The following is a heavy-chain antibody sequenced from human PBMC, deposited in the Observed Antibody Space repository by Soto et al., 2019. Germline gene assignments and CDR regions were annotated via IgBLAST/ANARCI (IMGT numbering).Heavy chain of an antibody. CDR1: GFTFSSHW. V-gene: IGHV3-21*01. J-gene: IGHJ6*03. Sequence: GGSLRLSCAASGFTFSSHWMTWVRQVPGKGQEWVSSISSSSSYIYYADTVKGRFTISRDNAKNSLYLQMNSLRAEDTAVYYCARDGFSCSSTSCYAVYYYYYMDVWGKGTTVTVSS. D-gene: IGHD2-2*01. CDR3: ARDGFSCSSTSCYAVYYYYYMDV. CDR2: ISSSSSYI.